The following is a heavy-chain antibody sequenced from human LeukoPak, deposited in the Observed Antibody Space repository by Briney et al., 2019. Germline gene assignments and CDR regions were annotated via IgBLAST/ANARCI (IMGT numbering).Heavy chain of an antibody. Sequence: PSETLSLTCTVSGYSISSGYYWGWIRQPPGKGLEWIGSIYHNGSTYYNPSLKSRVTISVDTSKNQFSLKLSSVTAADTAVYYCARNGWNYYYYYMDVWGKGTTVTISS. J-gene: IGHJ6*03. CDR3: ARNGWNYYYYYMDV. V-gene: IGHV4-38-2*02. CDR2: IYHNGST. D-gene: IGHD2-15*01. CDR1: GYSISSGYY.